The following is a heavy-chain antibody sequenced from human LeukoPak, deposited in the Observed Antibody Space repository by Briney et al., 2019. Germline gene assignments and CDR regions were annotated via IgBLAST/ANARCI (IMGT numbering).Heavy chain of an antibody. Sequence: SETLSLTCTVSGGSISSYYWSWIRQPPGKGLEWIGYIYYSGSTNYNPSLKSRVTISVDTSKNQFSLKLSSVTAADTAVYCCARTANLYCSSTSCYSDYYYYYMDVWGKGTTVTVSS. CDR1: GGSISSYY. V-gene: IGHV4-59*01. D-gene: IGHD2-2*01. J-gene: IGHJ6*03. CDR3: ARTANLYCSSTSCYSDYYYYYMDV. CDR2: IYYSGST.